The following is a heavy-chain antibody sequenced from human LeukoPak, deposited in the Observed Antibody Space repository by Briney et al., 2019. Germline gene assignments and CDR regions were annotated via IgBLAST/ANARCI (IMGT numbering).Heavy chain of an antibody. Sequence: PGGSLRLSCAASGFTFSSYAMSWVRQAPGKGLEWVSAISGSGGSTYYADSVKGRFTISRDNSKNTLYLQMNSLRAEDTAVYYCAKREKGADSSGYFDYWGQGTLVTVSS. CDR2: ISGSGGST. V-gene: IGHV3-23*01. D-gene: IGHD3-22*01. J-gene: IGHJ4*02. CDR1: GFTFSSYA. CDR3: AKREKGADSSGYFDY.